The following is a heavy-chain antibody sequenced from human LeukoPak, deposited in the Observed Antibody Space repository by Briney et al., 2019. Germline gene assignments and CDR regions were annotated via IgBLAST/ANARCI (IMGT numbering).Heavy chain of an antibody. CDR3: ARGTDSRGYQFRGFDS. CDR2: INHSGST. J-gene: IGHJ4*02. V-gene: IGHV4-34*01. Sequence: PSETLSLTCAVYGGSFSGYYWSWIRQPPGKGLEWIGEINHSGSTNYNPSLKSRVTISVDTSKNQFSLKLSSMTAADTAVYYCARGTDSRGYQFRGFDSWGRGTLVTVSS. CDR1: GGSFSGYY. D-gene: IGHD3-22*01.